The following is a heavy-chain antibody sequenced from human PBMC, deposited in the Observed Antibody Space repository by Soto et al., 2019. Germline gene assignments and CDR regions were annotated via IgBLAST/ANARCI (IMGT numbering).Heavy chain of an antibody. J-gene: IGHJ4*02. V-gene: IGHV3-23*01. CDR2: ISGSGGST. CDR3: ARETMVRGVIISFDY. CDR1: GVTFSRYA. D-gene: IGHD3-10*01. Sequence: PGGSLRLSCAASGVTFSRYAMSWVRQAPGKGLEWVSAISGSGGSTYYADSVKGRFTISRDNSKNTLYLQMNSLRAEDTAVYYCARETMVRGVIISFDYWGQGTLVTVSS.